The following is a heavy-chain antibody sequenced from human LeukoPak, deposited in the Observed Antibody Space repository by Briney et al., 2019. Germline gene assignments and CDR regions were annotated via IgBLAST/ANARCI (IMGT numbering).Heavy chain of an antibody. J-gene: IGHJ1*01. CDR2: ITYTGDTT. V-gene: IGHV3-23*01. CDR1: RFTFSSYA. Sequence: GGSLRLSCAASRFTFSSYAMSWVRQAPGKGLEWVSSITYTGDTTYYADSVKGRFTISRDNSKNTLYLQMNSLRAEDTAVYYCARDSDYGGNQIQLQHWGQGTLVTVSS. CDR3: ARDSDYGGNQIQLQH. D-gene: IGHD4-23*01.